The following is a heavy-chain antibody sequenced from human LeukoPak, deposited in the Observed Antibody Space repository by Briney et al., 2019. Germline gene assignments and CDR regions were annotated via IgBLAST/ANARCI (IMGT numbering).Heavy chain of an antibody. Sequence: PGGSLRLSCAASGFTFRSYVMSWVRQALGKRLEWVSAITGDGGGTNHADSVKGRFTISRDNSKNTLYLQMDSLRAEDTAVYYCAKETSSGNFVTIDCWGQGTLVTVSS. D-gene: IGHD1-26*01. V-gene: IGHV3-23*01. CDR1: GFTFRSYV. J-gene: IGHJ4*02. CDR3: AKETSSGNFVTIDC. CDR2: ITGDGGGT.